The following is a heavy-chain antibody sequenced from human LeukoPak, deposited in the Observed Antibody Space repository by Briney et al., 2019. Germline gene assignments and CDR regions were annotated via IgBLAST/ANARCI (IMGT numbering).Heavy chain of an antibody. Sequence: SETLSLTCAVYGGSFSGYYWSWIRQPPGKGLGWIGEINHSGSTNYNPSLKSRVTISVDTSKNQFSLKLSSGTAADTAVYYCANYDSSGYDAFDIWGQGTMVTVSS. J-gene: IGHJ3*02. CDR1: GGSFSGYY. CDR2: INHSGST. V-gene: IGHV4-34*01. CDR3: ANYDSSGYDAFDI. D-gene: IGHD3-22*01.